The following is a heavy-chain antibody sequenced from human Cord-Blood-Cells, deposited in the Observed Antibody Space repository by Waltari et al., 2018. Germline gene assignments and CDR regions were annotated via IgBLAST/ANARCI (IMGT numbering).Heavy chain of an antibody. CDR2: IYTSGST. D-gene: IGHD1-7*01. CDR1: GGSISSYY. CDR3: ARDSNYWNYGVLDP. V-gene: IGHV4-4*07. J-gene: IGHJ5*02. Sequence: QVQLQESGPGLVKPSETLSLTCTVSGGSISSYYWSWIRQPAGKGLEWIGRIYTSGSTNYNPSLKSRVTMSVDTSKNQFSLKLSSVTAADTAVYYCARDSNYWNYGVLDPWGQGTLVTVSS.